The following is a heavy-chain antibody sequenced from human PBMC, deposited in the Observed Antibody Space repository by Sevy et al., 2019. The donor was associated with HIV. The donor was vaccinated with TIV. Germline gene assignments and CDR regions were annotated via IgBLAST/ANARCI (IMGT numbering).Heavy chain of an antibody. CDR2: TYYSGST. Sequence: SETLSLTCTVSGGSISSSSYYWGWIRQPPGKGLEWIGSTYYSGSTYYNPSLKSLVTISVDTSKNQFSLKLSSVTAAETAVYYCARQYYYGSGSYPEYFQHWGQGTLVTVSS. CDR1: GGSISSSSYY. V-gene: IGHV4-39*01. CDR3: ARQYYYGSGSYPEYFQH. D-gene: IGHD3-10*01. J-gene: IGHJ1*01.